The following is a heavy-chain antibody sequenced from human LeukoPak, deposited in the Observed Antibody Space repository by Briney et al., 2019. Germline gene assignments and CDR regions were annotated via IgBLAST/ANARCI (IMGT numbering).Heavy chain of an antibody. D-gene: IGHD2-15*01. CDR1: GFTFSSYG. V-gene: IGHV3-23*01. J-gene: IGHJ4*02. CDR2: ISGSGGST. Sequence: GGSLRLSCAASGFTFSSYGMSWVRQAPGKGLEWVSAISGSGGSTYYADSVKGRFTISRDNSKNTLYLQMNSLRAEDTAVYYCARSDCSGGSCYDYWGQGTLVTVSS. CDR3: ARSDCSGGSCYDY.